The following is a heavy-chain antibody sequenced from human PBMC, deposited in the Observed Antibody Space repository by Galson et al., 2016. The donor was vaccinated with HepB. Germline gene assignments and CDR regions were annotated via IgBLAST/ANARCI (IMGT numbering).Heavy chain of an antibody. J-gene: IGHJ4*02. Sequence: SLRLSCAASGFTFSNFAMSWVRQAPGKGLEWVSFISTSTTYIYYADSVKGRFTISRDNAKNSLYLQMNSLRVEDTAVYYCARERYKRQVDYWGQGTLVTVSS. D-gene: IGHD1-1*01. CDR2: ISTSTTYI. CDR1: GFTFSNFA. V-gene: IGHV3-21*01. CDR3: ARERYKRQVDY.